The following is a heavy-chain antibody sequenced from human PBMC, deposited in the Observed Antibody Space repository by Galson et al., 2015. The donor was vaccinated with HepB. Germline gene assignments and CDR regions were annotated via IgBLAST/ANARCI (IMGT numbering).Heavy chain of an antibody. CDR2: INHSGST. Sequence: ETLSLTCAVYGGSFSGYYWSWIRQPPGKGLEWIGEINHSGSTNYNPSLKSRVTISVDTSKNQFSLKLSSVTAADTAVYYCAGWDYFSWVGDYWGQGTLVTVSS. J-gene: IGHJ4*02. D-gene: IGHD2/OR15-2a*01. CDR1: GGSFSGYY. V-gene: IGHV4-34*01. CDR3: AGWDYFSWVGDY.